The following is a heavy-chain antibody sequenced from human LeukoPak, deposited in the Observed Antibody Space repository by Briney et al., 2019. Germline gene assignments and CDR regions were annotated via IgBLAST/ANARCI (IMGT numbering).Heavy chain of an antibody. CDR1: GFTFSSYA. Sequence: GGSLRLSCAASGFTFSSYAMSWVRQAPGKGLEWVSAISGSGGSTYYADSVKGRFAISRDNSKNTLYLQMNSLRAEDTAVYYCAKEWVRDSSGYYYDYWGQGTLVTVSS. J-gene: IGHJ4*02. CDR3: AKEWVRDSSGYYYDY. D-gene: IGHD3-22*01. CDR2: ISGSGGST. V-gene: IGHV3-23*01.